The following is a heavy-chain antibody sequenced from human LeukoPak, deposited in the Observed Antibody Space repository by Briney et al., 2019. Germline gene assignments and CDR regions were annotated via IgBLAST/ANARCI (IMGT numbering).Heavy chain of an antibody. Sequence: GGSLRLSCAASGFTFSSYWMHWVRRAPGKGLEGVIVISSDGRDKHHADSVKGRFSISRDNSKNTLYLQTNSLRAEDTAVYYCARDLRRFAAYYFDYWGQGTLVTVSS. J-gene: IGHJ4*02. CDR1: GFTFSSYW. CDR3: ARDLRRFAAYYFDY. CDR2: ISSDGRDK. D-gene: IGHD5/OR15-5a*01. V-gene: IGHV3-30*03.